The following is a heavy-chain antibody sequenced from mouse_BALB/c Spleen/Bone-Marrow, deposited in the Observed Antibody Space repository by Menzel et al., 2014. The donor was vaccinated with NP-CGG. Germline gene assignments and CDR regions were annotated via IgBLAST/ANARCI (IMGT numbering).Heavy chain of an antibody. J-gene: IGHJ2*01. V-gene: IGHV7-3*02. CDR2: IRNKANGYTT. CDR3: VRDKGRVFFDY. Sequence: EVKLVESGGGLVQPGGSLRLSCATSGFTFTDYYMNWVRQPPGKALEWLVFIRNKANGYTTEYSASVKSRFTISRDNSQNILYLQMNTLRADDSATYYCVRDKGRVFFDYWGQGTTLTVSS. CDR1: GFTFTDYY.